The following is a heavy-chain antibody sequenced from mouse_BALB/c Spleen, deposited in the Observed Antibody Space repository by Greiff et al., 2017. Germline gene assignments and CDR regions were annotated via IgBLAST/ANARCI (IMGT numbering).Heavy chain of an antibody. V-gene: IGHV3-2*02. Sequence: ESGPGLVKPSQSLSLTCTVTGYSITSDYAWNWIRQFPGNKLEWMGYISYSGSTSYNPSLKSRISITRDTSKNQFFLQLNSVTTEDTATYYCAGGYDGMDYWGQGTSVTVSS. CDR2: ISYSGST. J-gene: IGHJ4*01. CDR3: AGGYDGMDY. D-gene: IGHD2-14*01. CDR1: GYSITSDYA.